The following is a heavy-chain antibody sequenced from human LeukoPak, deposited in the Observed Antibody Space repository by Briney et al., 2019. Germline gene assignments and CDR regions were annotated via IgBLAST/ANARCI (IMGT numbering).Heavy chain of an antibody. CDR3: ARRDDHNGRDY. J-gene: IGHJ4*02. Sequence: GGSLRLSCAASGFTFSSYGMHWVRQAPGKGLEWVAVISYDGSNKYYADSVKGRFTISRDNSKNTVYLQMNSPRAEDTAMYYCARRDDHNGRDYWGQGTLVTVSS. CDR2: ISYDGSNK. D-gene: IGHD5-24*01. CDR1: GFTFSSYG. V-gene: IGHV3-30*03.